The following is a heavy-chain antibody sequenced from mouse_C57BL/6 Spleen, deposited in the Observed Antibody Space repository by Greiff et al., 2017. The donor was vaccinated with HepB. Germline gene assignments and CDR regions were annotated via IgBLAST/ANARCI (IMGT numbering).Heavy chain of an antibody. CDR1: GYAFSSSW. Sequence: VQLVESGPELVKPGASVKISCKASGYAFSSSWMNWVKQRPGKGLEWIGRIYPGDGDTNYNGKFKGKATLTADKSSSTAYMQLSSLTSEDSAVYFCARSPLYYDYYWFAYWGQGTLVTVSA. D-gene: IGHD2-4*01. CDR2: IYPGDGDT. CDR3: ARSPLYYDYYWFAY. V-gene: IGHV1-82*01. J-gene: IGHJ3*01.